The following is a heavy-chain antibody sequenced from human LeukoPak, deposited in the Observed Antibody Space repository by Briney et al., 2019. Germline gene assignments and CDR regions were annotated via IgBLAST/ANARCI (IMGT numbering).Heavy chain of an antibody. J-gene: IGHJ4*02. CDR2: ISGSGGST. D-gene: IGHD2-2*01. CDR3: AKGSGYCSITSCHLFDY. V-gene: IGHV3-23*01. CDR1: GFTVSSNY. Sequence: GGSLRLSCAASGFTVSSNYMSWVRQAPGKGLEWVSAISGSGGSTYYADSVKGRFTISRDNSKNTLYLQMNSLRAEDTAVYYCAKGSGYCSITSCHLFDYWGQGTLVTVSS.